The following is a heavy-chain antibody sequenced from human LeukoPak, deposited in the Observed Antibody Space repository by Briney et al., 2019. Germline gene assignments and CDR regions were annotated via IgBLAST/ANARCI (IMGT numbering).Heavy chain of an antibody. D-gene: IGHD3-3*01. CDR1: GGTSSSYA. CDR3: ARDFST. J-gene: IGHJ4*02. Sequence: ASVKVSCKASGGTSSSYAISWVRQAPGQGLEWMGWINPNSGGTNYAQKFQGRVTMTRNTSISTAYMELSSLRSEDTAVYYCARDFSTGGQGTLVTVSS. CDR2: INPNSGGT. V-gene: IGHV1-8*02.